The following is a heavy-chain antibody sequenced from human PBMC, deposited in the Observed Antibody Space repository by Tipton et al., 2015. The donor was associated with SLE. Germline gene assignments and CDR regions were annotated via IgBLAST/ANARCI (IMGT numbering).Heavy chain of an antibody. V-gene: IGHV4-31*03. D-gene: IGHD4-11*01. J-gene: IGHJ4*02. CDR3: ARHDYNDYYLDY. CDR1: GGSVSSANYY. Sequence: TLSLTCTVSGGSVSSANYYWNWIRQHPGEGLEWIGYIYSSGRTFYNPSLKSRVTISVDTSKNQFSLKLSSVTAADTAVYYCARHDYNDYYLDYWGQGTLVTVSS. CDR2: IYSSGRT.